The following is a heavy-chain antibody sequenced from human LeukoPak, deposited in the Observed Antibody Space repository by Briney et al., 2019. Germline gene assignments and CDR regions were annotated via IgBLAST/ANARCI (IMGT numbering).Heavy chain of an antibody. J-gene: IGHJ4*02. D-gene: IGHD6-19*01. CDR3: ARLRDWYRTVDY. Sequence: SETLSLTCTVSGGSISSGDYYWSWIRQPPGKGLEWIGYIYYSGSTYYNPSLKGRVTISVDTSKNQFSLKLSSVTAADTAVYYCARLRDWYRTVDYWGQGTLVTVSS. CDR1: GGSISSGDYY. V-gene: IGHV4-30-4*01. CDR2: IYYSGST.